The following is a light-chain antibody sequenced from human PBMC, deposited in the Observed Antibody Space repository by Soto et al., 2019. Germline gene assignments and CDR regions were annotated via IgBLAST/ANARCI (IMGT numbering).Light chain of an antibody. CDR1: QSVTSNY. J-gene: IGKJ1*01. CDR3: QQYGSSPRT. Sequence: TVSRLSACTLSLTPGERAPLSCRASQSVTSNYLAWYQQTPGQAPRLLFFGASIRATGIPDRFSGSGSGTDFTLTISRLEPEDFAVYYCQQYGSSPRTFAQGAKVDI. V-gene: IGKV3-20*01. CDR2: GAS.